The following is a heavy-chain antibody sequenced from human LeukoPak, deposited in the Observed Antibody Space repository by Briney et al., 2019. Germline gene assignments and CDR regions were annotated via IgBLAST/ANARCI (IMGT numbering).Heavy chain of an antibody. CDR2: INTNTGNP. Sequence: ASVKVSCRASGYTSTSYAMNWVRQAPGQGLEWMGWINTNTGNPTYAQGFTGRFVFSLDTSVSTAYLQISSLKAEDTAVYYCARDRSYPTSKLWFDPWGQGTLVTVSS. J-gene: IGHJ5*02. V-gene: IGHV7-4-1*02. CDR3: ARDRSYPTSKLWFDP. CDR1: GYTSTSYA. D-gene: IGHD3-16*02.